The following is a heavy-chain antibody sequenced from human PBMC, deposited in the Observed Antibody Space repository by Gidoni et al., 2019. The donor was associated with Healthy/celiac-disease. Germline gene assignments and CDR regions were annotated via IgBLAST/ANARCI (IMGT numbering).Heavy chain of an antibody. CDR3: AREPEDFWSGYYTVRYYFDY. J-gene: IGHJ4*02. CDR1: GFTFSSYS. V-gene: IGHV3-48*02. Sequence: EVQLVESGGGLVQPGGSLRISCAASGFTFSSYSMNWVRQAPGKGLEWVSYISSSSSTIYYADSVKGRFTISRDNAKNSLYLQMNSLRDEDTAVYYCAREPEDFWSGYYTVRYYFDYWGQGTLVTVSS. CDR2: ISSSSSTI. D-gene: IGHD3-3*01.